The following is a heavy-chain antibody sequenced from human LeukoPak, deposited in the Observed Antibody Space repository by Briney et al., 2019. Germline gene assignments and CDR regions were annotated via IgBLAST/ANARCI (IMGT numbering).Heavy chain of an antibody. J-gene: IGHJ4*02. CDR1: GFTLNSYW. Sequence: PGGSLRLSWAASGFTLNSYWMSWVRQAPGKGLEWVANIKPDGSEKYYVDSVKGRFTLSRDNAKNSLYLQMNSLRAEDTAVYYCARDLIAVAGTPYFDYWGQGTLVTVSS. CDR3: ARDLIAVAGTPYFDY. D-gene: IGHD6-19*01. V-gene: IGHV3-7*03. CDR2: IKPDGSEK.